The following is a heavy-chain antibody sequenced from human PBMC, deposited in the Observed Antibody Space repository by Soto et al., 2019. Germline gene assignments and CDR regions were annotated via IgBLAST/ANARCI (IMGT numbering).Heavy chain of an antibody. CDR3: AAYNTSRHAAFEI. J-gene: IGHJ3*02. D-gene: IGHD6-6*01. CDR2: IGPDGTDI. V-gene: IGHV3-74*03. CDR1: GFTFGNFW. Sequence: GGSLRLSCSDSGFTFGNFWIHWVRQAPGKGLEWVSHIGPDGTDIVYADSVKGRFIISGDSAKNSLFLIMDSLRGDDTGVYYCAAYNTSRHAAFEIWGQGTMVTVSS.